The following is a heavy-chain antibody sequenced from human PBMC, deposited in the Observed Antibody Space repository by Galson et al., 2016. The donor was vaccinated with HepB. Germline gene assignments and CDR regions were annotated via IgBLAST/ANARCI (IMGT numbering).Heavy chain of an antibody. J-gene: IGHJ4*02. CDR2: ITGSGAGT. V-gene: IGHV3-23*01. CDR3: ARAWIHLYDLDY. CDR1: GFTFTSYA. D-gene: IGHD5-18*01. Sequence: SLRLSCAASGFTFTSYAMSWVRQAPGKGLEWVSGITGSGAGTYYADSVKGRFTISRDNSKNTLYLQMNSLRAEDTAVYYCARAWIHLYDLDYWGQGALVTV.